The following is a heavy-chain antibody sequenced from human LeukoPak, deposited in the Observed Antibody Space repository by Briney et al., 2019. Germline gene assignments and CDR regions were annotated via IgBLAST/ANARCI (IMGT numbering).Heavy chain of an antibody. D-gene: IGHD2-2*01. CDR1: GGSIISSDYH. J-gene: IGHJ3*02. CDR3: ARHCCSSPAKRVFDI. V-gene: IGHV4-39*01. Sequence: PPETLSLTCTVSGGSIISSDYHWGWVRQPPGKGLEWIGTISYSGNTDYNPSLRSRVTISVDTSNNQFSLRLGSVTAADTAVYHCARHCCSSPAKRVFDIWGQGTMVTVSS. CDR2: ISYSGNT.